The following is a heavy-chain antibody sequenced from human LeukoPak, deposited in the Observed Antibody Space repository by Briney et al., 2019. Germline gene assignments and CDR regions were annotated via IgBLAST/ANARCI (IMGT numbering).Heavy chain of an antibody. D-gene: IGHD6-13*01. Sequence: SATDGSAQYAESVKGRFTISRDNSKNSLYLQMNSLRDEDTAVYYCATARIAAAGKGAFEVWGQGAMVTVSS. CDR2: SATDGSA. CDR3: ATARIAAAGKGAFEV. J-gene: IGHJ3*01. V-gene: IGHV3-23*01.